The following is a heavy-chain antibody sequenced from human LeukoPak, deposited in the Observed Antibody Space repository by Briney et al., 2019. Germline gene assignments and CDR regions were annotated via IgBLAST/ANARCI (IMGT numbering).Heavy chain of an antibody. V-gene: IGHV1-2*02. J-gene: IGHJ4*02. CDR2: INPNSGGT. CDR3: ARASGYNYNFDY. Sequence: ASVKVSCKASGYTFTGYYIHWVRQAPGQGLEWMGWINPNSGGTNYAQKCQGRVTMTRDTSISTAYMELSRLRSDDTAVYYCARASGYNYNFDYWGQGTLVTVSS. CDR1: GYTFTGYY. D-gene: IGHD5-24*01.